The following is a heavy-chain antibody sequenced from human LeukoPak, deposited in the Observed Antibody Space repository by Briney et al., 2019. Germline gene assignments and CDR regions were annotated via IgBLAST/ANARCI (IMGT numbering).Heavy chain of an antibody. CDR3: ARVTPHNMYYYTPILDAFDI. D-gene: IGHD3-10*01. V-gene: IGHV4-59*01. CDR1: GGFISKYC. Sequence: PSETLSLTCSVSGGFISKYCWSWIRLAPGKGLEWIGNTFYRGSSNYNPSLRSRVTISVDTSKNQFSLKLSSVTAADTAVYYCARVTPHNMYYYTPILDAFDIWGQGTMVTVSS. CDR2: TFYRGSS. J-gene: IGHJ3*02.